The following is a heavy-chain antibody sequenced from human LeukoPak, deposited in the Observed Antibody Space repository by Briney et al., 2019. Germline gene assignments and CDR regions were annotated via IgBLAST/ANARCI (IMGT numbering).Heavy chain of an antibody. Sequence: SETLSLTCAVSGDSISCCYWTWIRQSAGKGLEWIGRMFITGSTNYNPSLQGRVTMSVDRSKSQFSLRLSSVTAADTAVYYCVRQGYNYGAFNAWGQGTLVTVSA. CDR3: VRQGYNYGAFNA. CDR2: MFITGST. J-gene: IGHJ4*02. D-gene: IGHD5-18*01. V-gene: IGHV4-4*07. CDR1: GDSISCCY.